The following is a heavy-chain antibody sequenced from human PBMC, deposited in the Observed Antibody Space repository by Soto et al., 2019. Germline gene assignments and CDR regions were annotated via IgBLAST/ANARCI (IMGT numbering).Heavy chain of an antibody. CDR2: IWYDGSNK. CDR3: ARASYYDFWRRGYYYYGMDV. CDR1: GFTFSSYG. D-gene: IGHD3-3*01. V-gene: IGHV3-33*01. Sequence: GGSLRLSCAASGFTFSSYGMHWVRQAPGKGLEWVAVIWYDGSNKYYADSVKGRFTISRDNSKNTLYLQMNSLRAEATAVYYCARASYYDFWRRGYYYYGMDVWGQGTTVTVSS. J-gene: IGHJ6*02.